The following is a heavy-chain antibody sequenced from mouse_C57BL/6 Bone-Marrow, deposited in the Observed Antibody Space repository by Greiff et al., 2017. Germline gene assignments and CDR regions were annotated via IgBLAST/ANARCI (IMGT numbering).Heavy chain of an antibody. CDR1: GYTFTDYY. CDR2: IYPGSGNT. D-gene: IGHD1-1*01. V-gene: IGHV1-84*01. Sequence: QVQLQQSGPELVKPGASVKISCKASGYTFTDYYINWVKQRPGQGLEWIGCIYPGSGNTKYNEKFKGKAKLTVDTSSSTAYMQLSSLTSEVSAVYFSARWGYGSSYDAMDYWGQGTSVTVSS. CDR3: ARWGYGSSYDAMDY. J-gene: IGHJ4*01.